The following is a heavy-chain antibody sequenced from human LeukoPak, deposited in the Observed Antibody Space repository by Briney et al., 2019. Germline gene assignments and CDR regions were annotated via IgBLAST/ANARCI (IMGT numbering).Heavy chain of an antibody. D-gene: IGHD3-22*01. V-gene: IGHV3-23*01. CDR1: GFTFSIYA. J-gene: IGHJ4*02. CDR3: AKDRPNYYESNGHYYRRDGDY. Sequence: PWGSLRLSCAASGFTFSIYAMSWVRQAPGKGLEWVSSISSRSDYTYYEDSVKGRFTISRDNSQNTQYLQMNSLRAEDTAISYCAKDRPNYYESNGHYYRRDGDYWGQGTLVTVSS. CDR2: ISSRSDYT.